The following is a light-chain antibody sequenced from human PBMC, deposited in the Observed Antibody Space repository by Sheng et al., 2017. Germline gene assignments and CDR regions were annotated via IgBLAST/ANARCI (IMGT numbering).Light chain of an antibody. CDR1: QSLSSN. CDR3: QQYGSSPRT. V-gene: IGKV3-20*01. J-gene: IGKJ3*01. CDR2: GIS. Sequence: EIVMTQSPATLSLSPGERATLSCRASQSLSSNLAWYQQKPGQAPRLLIYGISSRATGIPDRFSGGGSGTDFTLTISRLEPEDSAVYYCQQYGSSPRTFGRGTKVDIK.